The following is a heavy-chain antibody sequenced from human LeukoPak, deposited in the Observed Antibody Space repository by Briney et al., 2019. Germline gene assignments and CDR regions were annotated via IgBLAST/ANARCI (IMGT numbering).Heavy chain of an antibody. D-gene: IGHD2-2*01. Sequence: SETLSLTCAVYGGSFSGYYWSWIRQPPGKGLEWIGEINHSGSTNYNPSLKSRVTISVDTSKNQFSLKLSSVTAADTAVYYCARRYCSSTSCYRNWFDPWGQGTLVTVSS. CDR3: ARRYCSSTSCYRNWFDP. CDR2: INHSGST. J-gene: IGHJ5*02. CDR1: GGSFSGYY. V-gene: IGHV4-34*01.